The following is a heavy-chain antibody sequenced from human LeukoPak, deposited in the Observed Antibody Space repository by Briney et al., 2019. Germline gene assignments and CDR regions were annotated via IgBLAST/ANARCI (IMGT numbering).Heavy chain of an antibody. CDR2: VHLNGAT. Sequence: SGTLSLTCAVSGGSISSSNWWSWVRQPPGKGLEWIGEVHLNGATNYNPSLESRFSMSIDKSNNHLSLEVTSVTAADTAMYYCTRESGAFSPFGFWGQGTLVTVSS. J-gene: IGHJ4*02. CDR1: GGSISSSNW. D-gene: IGHD1-26*01. V-gene: IGHV4-4*02. CDR3: TRESGAFSPFGF.